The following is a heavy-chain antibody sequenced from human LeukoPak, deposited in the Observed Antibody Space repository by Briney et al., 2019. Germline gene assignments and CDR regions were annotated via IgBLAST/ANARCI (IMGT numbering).Heavy chain of an antibody. D-gene: IGHD3-22*01. Sequence: SQTLSFTCTVSGGSISSGGYYWSWIRQHPGKGLEWIGYIYYGGSTYYSPSLKSRVTISVDTSKNQFSLKLSSVTAADTAVYYCARAIGYYYDGSGYYPSPPDYWGQGTLVTVSS. CDR2: IYYGGST. CDR3: ARAIGYYYDGSGYYPSPPDY. CDR1: GGSISSGGYY. V-gene: IGHV4-31*03. J-gene: IGHJ4*02.